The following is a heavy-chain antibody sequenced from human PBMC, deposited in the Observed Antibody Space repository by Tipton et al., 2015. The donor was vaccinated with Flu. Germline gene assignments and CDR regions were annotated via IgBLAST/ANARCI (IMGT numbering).Heavy chain of an antibody. D-gene: IGHD2-21*01. CDR3: AKSRRELWYAFIDS. Sequence: SLRLSCAASGFPFRNYAMRWVRQAPGKGLAWVSGFLDGDGNTDYADAVKGRFTISRDNSKNTLYLLMNNLRAEDAAVYYGAKSRRELWYAFIDSWGQGTLVAVAS. V-gene: IGHV3-23*01. CDR2: FLDGDGNT. CDR1: GFPFRNYA. J-gene: IGHJ4*02.